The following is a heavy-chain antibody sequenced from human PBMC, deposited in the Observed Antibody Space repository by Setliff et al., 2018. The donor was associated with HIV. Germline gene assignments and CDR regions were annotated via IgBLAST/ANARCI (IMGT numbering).Heavy chain of an antibody. V-gene: IGHV3-9*01. CDR1: GFRFEDYA. D-gene: IGHD4-17*01. CDR3: ASAPLTTVTTGPRYYLDY. J-gene: IGHJ4*02. Sequence: GGSLRLSCAASGFRFEDYAMNWVRQRPGKGLEWVSGITWNSAGIAYADSVKGRFTISRDNAKNSLYLQLNNLRPEDTAVYFCASAPLTTVTTGPRYYLDYWGQGTLVTVSS. CDR2: ITWNSAGI.